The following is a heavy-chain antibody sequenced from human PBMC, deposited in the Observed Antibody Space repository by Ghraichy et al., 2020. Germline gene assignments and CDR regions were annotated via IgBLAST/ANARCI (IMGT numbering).Heavy chain of an antibody. CDR3: ARHDSYGYTGYIHFDY. V-gene: IGHV4-38-2*02. Sequence: SQTLSLTCTVSGYTISSGYYWGWFRQPPGKGLEWIGTIYRDERNYYNPSLESRITISVDMSKNQFSLRLSSVTAADTAVYYCARHDSYGYTGYIHFDYWGQGNLVTVSS. D-gene: IGHD3-16*01. CDR2: IYRDERN. CDR1: GYTISSGYY. J-gene: IGHJ4*02.